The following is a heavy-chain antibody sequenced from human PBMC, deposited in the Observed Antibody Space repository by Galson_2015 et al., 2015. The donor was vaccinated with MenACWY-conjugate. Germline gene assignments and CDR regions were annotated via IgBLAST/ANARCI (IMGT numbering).Heavy chain of an antibody. J-gene: IGHJ4*02. Sequence: SLRLSCAASGFTFSSSWMGWVRQAPGKGLEWVANIKHDASGKYYIDSVTGRFIISRDNAKKSLDLQMNSLRAEDTAVYYCARIPVGDSYFDFWGRGALVTVSS. V-gene: IGHV3-7*01. CDR2: IKHDASGK. CDR1: GFTFSSSW. CDR3: ARIPVGDSYFDF. D-gene: IGHD2-21*02.